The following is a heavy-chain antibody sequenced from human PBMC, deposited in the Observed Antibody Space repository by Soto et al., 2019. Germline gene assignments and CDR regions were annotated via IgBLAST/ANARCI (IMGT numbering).Heavy chain of an antibody. J-gene: IGHJ5*02. CDR1: GGTFSSYA. CDR2: IIPIFGTA. CDR3: AKDCSGGSCYDWFDP. D-gene: IGHD2-15*01. Sequence: QVQLVQSGAEVKKPGSSVKVSCKASGGTFSSYAISWVRQAPGQGLEWMGGIIPIFGTANYAQKFQGRGTITADESTSTAYMELSRLRAEDTAVYYCAKDCSGGSCYDWFDPWGQGTLVTVSS. V-gene: IGHV1-69*01.